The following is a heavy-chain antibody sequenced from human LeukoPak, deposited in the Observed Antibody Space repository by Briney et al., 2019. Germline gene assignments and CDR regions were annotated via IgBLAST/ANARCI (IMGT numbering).Heavy chain of an antibody. CDR2: ISYDGSNK. D-gene: IGHD3-22*01. CDR1: GFTFSSYG. J-gene: IGHJ4*02. CDR3: ANSRYYDSSGYPPYDY. V-gene: IGHV3-30*18. Sequence: GGSLRLSCAASGFTFSSYGMPWVRQAPGKGLEWVAVISYDGSNKYYADSVKGRFTISRDNSKNTLYLQMNSLRAEDTAVYYCANSRYYDSSGYPPYDYWGQGTLVTVSS.